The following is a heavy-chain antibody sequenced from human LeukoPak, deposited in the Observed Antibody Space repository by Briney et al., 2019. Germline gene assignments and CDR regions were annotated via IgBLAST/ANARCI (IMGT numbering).Heavy chain of an antibody. D-gene: IGHD3-10*01. CDR1: GGSFSGYY. J-gene: IGHJ4*02. V-gene: IGHV4-34*01. CDR2: IYHSGST. Sequence: PSETLSLTCAVYGGSFSGYYWSWIRQPPGKGLEWIGSIYHSGSTYYNPSLKSRVTISVDTSKNQFSLKLSSVTAADTAVYYCARLVRYWGQGTLVTVSS. CDR3: ARLVRY.